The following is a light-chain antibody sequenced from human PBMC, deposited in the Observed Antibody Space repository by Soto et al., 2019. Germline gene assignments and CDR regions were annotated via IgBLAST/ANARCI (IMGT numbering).Light chain of an antibody. CDR2: GAS. Sequence: EIVMTQSPATRSVSPGERATLSCRASQSVSSNLAWYQQKPGQAPRLLIYGASTRATGIPARFSGSGSGTEFTLTISSLKSEDFAVYYCQQYNNWPRTFGEGTKVDIK. CDR1: QSVSSN. CDR3: QQYNNWPRT. V-gene: IGKV3-15*01. J-gene: IGKJ1*01.